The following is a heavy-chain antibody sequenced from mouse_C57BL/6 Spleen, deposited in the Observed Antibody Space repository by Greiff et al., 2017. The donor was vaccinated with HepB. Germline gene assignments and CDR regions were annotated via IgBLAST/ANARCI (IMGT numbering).Heavy chain of an antibody. CDR2: ISSGSSTI. CDR1: GFTFSDYG. J-gene: IGHJ3*01. Sequence: EVQLVESGGGLVKPGGSLKLSCAASGFTFSDYGMHWVRQAPEKGLEWVAYISSGSSTIYYADKVKGRFTISRDNAKNTLFLQMTSLRSEDTAMYYCARREDYDGFAYWGQGTLVTVSA. CDR3: ARREDYDGFAY. D-gene: IGHD2-4*01. V-gene: IGHV5-17*01.